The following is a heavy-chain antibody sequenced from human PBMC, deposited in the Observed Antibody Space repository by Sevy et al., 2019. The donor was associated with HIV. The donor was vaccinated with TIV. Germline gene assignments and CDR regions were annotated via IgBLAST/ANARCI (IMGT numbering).Heavy chain of an antibody. CDR3: AKALNPALESMIEVILRTLKGFDV. Sequence: GGSLRLSCTASRFTFNTHAMTWVRQAPGKGLEWVSVIIGPGLSTYYADSVKGRFTISRDNSKNTLYLQMNSLRVDDTATYYCAKALNPALESMIEVILRTLKGFDVWGQGTMVTVSS. J-gene: IGHJ3*01. CDR1: RFTFNTHA. V-gene: IGHV3-23*01. D-gene: IGHD3-22*01. CDR2: IIGPGLST.